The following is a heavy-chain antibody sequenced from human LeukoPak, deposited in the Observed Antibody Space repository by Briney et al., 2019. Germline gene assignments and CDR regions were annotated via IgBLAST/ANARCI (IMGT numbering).Heavy chain of an antibody. CDR1: GYTFTSYY. J-gene: IGHJ4*02. D-gene: IGHD1-26*01. Sequence: ASVKVSCKASGYTFTSYYMHWVRQAPGQGLERMGIINPSGGSTSYAQKFQGRVTMTRDTSTSTVYMELSSLRSEDTAVYYCARVREVGAPAGSYYFDYWGQGTLVTVSS. CDR2: INPSGGST. V-gene: IGHV1-46*01. CDR3: ARVREVGAPAGSYYFDY.